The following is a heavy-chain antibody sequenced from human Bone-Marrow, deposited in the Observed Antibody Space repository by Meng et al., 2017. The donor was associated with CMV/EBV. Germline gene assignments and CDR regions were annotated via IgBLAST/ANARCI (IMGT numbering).Heavy chain of an antibody. D-gene: IGHD4-23*01. CDR1: GFTFSSYE. Sequence: GESLKISCAASGFTFSSYEMNWVRQAPGKGLEWVSYISSSGSTIYYADSVKGRFTISRDNAKNSLYLQMNSLRAEDTAVYYCARESQYDDYGGNSEDAFYIWGQGTMVTFSS. J-gene: IGHJ3*02. CDR2: ISSSGSTI. V-gene: IGHV3-48*03. CDR3: ARESQYDDYGGNSEDAFYI.